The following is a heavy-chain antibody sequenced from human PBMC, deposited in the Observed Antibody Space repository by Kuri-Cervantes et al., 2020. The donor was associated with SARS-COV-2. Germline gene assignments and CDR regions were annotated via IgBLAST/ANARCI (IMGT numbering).Heavy chain of an antibody. Sequence: ASVKVSCKASGYTFTSYYMHWVRQAPGQGLEWMGIINPSGGSTSYAQKFQGRVTMTRDTSTSTVYMELRSLRSDDTAVYYCAREEADSSSSEDCYFDYWGQGTLVTVSS. CDR3: AREEADSSSSEDCYFDY. D-gene: IGHD6-6*01. J-gene: IGHJ4*02. V-gene: IGHV1-46*01. CDR1: GYTFTSYY. CDR2: INPSGGST.